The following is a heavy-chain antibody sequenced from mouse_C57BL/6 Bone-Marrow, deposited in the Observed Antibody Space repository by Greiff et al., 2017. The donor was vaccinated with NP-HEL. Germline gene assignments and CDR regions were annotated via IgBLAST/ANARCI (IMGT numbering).Heavy chain of an antibody. D-gene: IGHD3-3*01. Sequence: EVHLVESGGGLVKPGGSLKLSCAASGFTFSSYAMSWVRQTPEKRLEWVATISDGGSYTYYPDNVKGRFTISRDNAKNNLYLQMSHLKSEDTAMYYCAREDRDRGYWGQGTTLTVSS. CDR2: ISDGGSYT. CDR3: AREDRDRGY. J-gene: IGHJ2*01. CDR1: GFTFSSYA. V-gene: IGHV5-4*01.